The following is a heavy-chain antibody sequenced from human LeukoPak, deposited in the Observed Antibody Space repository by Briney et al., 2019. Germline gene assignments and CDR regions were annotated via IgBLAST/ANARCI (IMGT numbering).Heavy chain of an antibody. Sequence: SQSLSLTXTVSGGSLSSSSYYWGWVRQPPGKGLEWVGSIYFSGTTYYNPSLKSRASISVDTSKNPFCLKLSSVHGAGQAVYFCARQVGDNGSEYFPDGRQGPLVT. D-gene: IGHD4-23*01. V-gene: IGHV4-39*01. CDR1: GGSLSSSSYY. CDR3: ARQVGDNGSEYFPD. CDR2: IYFSGTT. J-gene: IGHJ1*01.